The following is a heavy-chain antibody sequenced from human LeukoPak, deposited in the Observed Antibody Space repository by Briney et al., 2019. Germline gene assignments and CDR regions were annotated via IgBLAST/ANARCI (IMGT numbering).Heavy chain of an antibody. V-gene: IGHV3-23*01. Sequence: QTGGSLRLSCAASGFTFSSYAMSWVRQAPGKGLEWASAISGSGGSTYYADSVKGRFTISRDNSKNTLYLQMNSLRAEDTAVYYCAKSPFHPYVDTAPPGSYWGQGTLVTVSS. CDR2: ISGSGGST. CDR1: GFTFSSYA. D-gene: IGHD5-18*01. CDR3: AKSPFHPYVDTAPPGSY. J-gene: IGHJ4*02.